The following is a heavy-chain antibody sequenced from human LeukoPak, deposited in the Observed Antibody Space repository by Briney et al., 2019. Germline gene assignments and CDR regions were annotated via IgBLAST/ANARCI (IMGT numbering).Heavy chain of an antibody. D-gene: IGHD3-16*01. J-gene: IGHJ4*02. V-gene: IGHV1-18*01. CDR2: ISAYNSNT. CDR3: ARSLGEVDGSGSDFDY. CDR1: GYTFTNYG. Sequence: ASVTVSFKASGYTFTNYGISWVRQAPGQGLEWMGWISAYNSNTNYAQKLQGRVTMTTDTSPRTGHMELRSLRSDDTAVYYCARSLGEVDGSGSDFDYWGQGTLVTVSP.